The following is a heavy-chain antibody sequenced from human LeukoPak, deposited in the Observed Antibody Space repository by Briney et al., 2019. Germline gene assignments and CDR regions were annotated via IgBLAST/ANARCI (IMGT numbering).Heavy chain of an antibody. J-gene: IGHJ4*02. CDR3: ARSDSGFDY. Sequence: SETLSLTCAVYGGSFSGYYWIWIRQPPGKGLEWIGEINHSGSTNYDPSLKSRVTISVDTSKNQFSLKLSSVTAADTAVYYCARSDSGFDYWGQGTLVTVSS. D-gene: IGHD3-22*01. V-gene: IGHV4-34*01. CDR2: INHSGST. CDR1: GGSFSGYY.